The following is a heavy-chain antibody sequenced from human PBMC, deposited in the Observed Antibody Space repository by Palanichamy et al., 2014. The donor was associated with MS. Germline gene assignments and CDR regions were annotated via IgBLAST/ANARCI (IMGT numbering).Heavy chain of an antibody. V-gene: IGHV4-38-2*02. D-gene: IGHD5-12*01. CDR3: ARDTPTGWIEVYYFDY. Sequence: QVQLQESGPGLVKPSETLSLTCAVSGYSISSGYYWGWIRQPPGKGLEWIGSIYHSGSTYYNPSLKSRVTISVDTSKNQFSLKLSSVTAADTAVYYCARDTPTGWIEVYYFDYWGQGTLVTVSS. CDR2: IYHSGST. J-gene: IGHJ4*02. CDR1: GYSISSGYY.